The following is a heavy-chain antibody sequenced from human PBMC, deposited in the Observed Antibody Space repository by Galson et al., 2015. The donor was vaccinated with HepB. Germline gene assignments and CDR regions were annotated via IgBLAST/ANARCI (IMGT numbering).Heavy chain of an antibody. CDR1: GFTFSSYW. CDR3: AREMGISY. Sequence: SLRLSCAASGFTFSSYWMTWVRQAPGEGLEWVANIKQDGSEKYYVDSVKGRFTIPRDNAKNSLYLQMNSLRAEDTAVYYCAREMGISYWGQGTLVTVSS. J-gene: IGHJ4*02. CDR2: IKQDGSEK. V-gene: IGHV3-7*01. D-gene: IGHD7-27*01.